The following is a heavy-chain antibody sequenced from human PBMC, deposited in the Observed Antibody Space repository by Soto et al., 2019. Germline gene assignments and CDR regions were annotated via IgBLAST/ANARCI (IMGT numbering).Heavy chain of an antibody. CDR2: INAGNGNT. CDR1: GYTFTNYA. Sequence: QVQLVQSGAEGKKPGASVKVSCKASGYTFTNYAIHWVRQAPGQRLEWMGWINAGNGNTKYSQNFQGRVTITRDTSASTAYMELISLTSEDTAVYYCARGPPLGVLKFYYYYYMDVWGKGTTVTVSS. D-gene: IGHD2-8*01. V-gene: IGHV1-3*01. CDR3: ARGPPLGVLKFYYYYYMDV. J-gene: IGHJ6*03.